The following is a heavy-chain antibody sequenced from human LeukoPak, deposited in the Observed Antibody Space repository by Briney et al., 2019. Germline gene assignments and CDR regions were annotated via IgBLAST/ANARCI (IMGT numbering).Heavy chain of an antibody. J-gene: IGHJ4*02. V-gene: IGHV4-59*01. D-gene: IGHD3-22*01. CDR2: IYYSGST. CDR1: GGSISSYY. Sequence: SETLSLTCTVSGGSISSYYWSWIRQPPGKGLEWIGYIYYSGSTNYNPSLKSRVTISVDTSKNQFSLKLSSVTAADTAVYYCARDLKVEDNSGYYAFDYWGQGTLVTVSS. CDR3: ARDLKVEDNSGYYAFDY.